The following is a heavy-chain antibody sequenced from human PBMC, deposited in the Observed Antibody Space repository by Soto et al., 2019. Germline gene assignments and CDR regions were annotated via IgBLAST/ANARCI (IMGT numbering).Heavy chain of an antibody. CDR3: ARVRGSGSYAAYYFES. Sequence: SETLSLTCTVSGGSISNGGYYWNWVRQHPGKGLEWIGYIHYSGSTWYNPSLESRVTISVDTSKDQFSLKLRSVTAADTAVYYCARVRGSGSYAAYYFESWGQGTLVTVSS. V-gene: IGHV4-31*03. CDR2: IHYSGST. CDR1: GGSISNGGYY. J-gene: IGHJ4*01. D-gene: IGHD3-10*01.